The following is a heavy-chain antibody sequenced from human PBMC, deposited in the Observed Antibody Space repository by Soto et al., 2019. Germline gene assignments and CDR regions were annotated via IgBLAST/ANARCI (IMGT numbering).Heavy chain of an antibody. V-gene: IGHV3-48*02. CDR3: GGDSSGYFYPDVFDI. CDR2: ISSSSSTI. J-gene: IGHJ3*02. D-gene: IGHD3-22*01. Sequence: EVQLVESGGGLVQPGGSLRLSCAASGFTFSRYSMNWVRQAPGKGLEWVSYISSSSSTIYYADSVKGRFTISRDNAKNSXYLQMNSLRDEDTXXYYCGGDSSGYFYPDVFDIWGQGTMVTVSS. CDR1: GFTFSRYS.